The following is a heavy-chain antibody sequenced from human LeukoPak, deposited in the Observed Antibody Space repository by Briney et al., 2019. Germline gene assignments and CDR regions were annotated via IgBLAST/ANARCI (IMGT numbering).Heavy chain of an antibody. CDR1: GYTFTSYY. D-gene: IGHD3-22*01. J-gene: IGHJ4*02. V-gene: IGHV1-46*01. CDR3: ARGLKANYDSSGYYYY. CDR2: INPSGGST. Sequence: ASVKVSCKASGYTFTSYYMHWVRQAPGQGLEWMGIINPSGGSTSYAQKFQGRVTMTRDTSISTAYMELSSLRSEDTAVYYCARGLKANYDSSGYYYYWGQGTLVTVPS.